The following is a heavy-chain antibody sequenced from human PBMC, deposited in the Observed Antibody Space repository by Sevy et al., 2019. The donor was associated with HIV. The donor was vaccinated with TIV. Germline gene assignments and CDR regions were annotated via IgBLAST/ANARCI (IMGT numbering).Heavy chain of an antibody. CDR1: GFTFSDYY. CDR3: ARAHEAPVQGHYFDY. J-gene: IGHJ4*02. CDR2: ISSSGSTI. V-gene: IGHV3-11*01. Sequence: GGSLRLSCAASGFTFSDYYMSWVRQAPGKGLEWVSYISSSGSTIYYADSVKGRFTISRDNAKNSLYLQMNSLRAEDTAVYYCARAHEAPVQGHYFDYWGQGTLVTVSS.